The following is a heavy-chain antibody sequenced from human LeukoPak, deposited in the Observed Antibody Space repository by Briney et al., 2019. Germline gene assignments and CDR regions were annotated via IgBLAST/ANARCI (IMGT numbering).Heavy chain of an antibody. Sequence: SETLSLTCAVYGGSFSGYYWSWIRQPPGKGLEWIGEINHSGSTNYNPSHKSRVTISVDTSKNQFSLKLSSVTATDTAVYYCARSGVGYCSSTSCYKYQNWFDPWGQGTLVTVSS. V-gene: IGHV4-34*01. D-gene: IGHD2-2*02. CDR3: ARSGVGYCSSTSCYKYQNWFDP. J-gene: IGHJ5*02. CDR1: GGSFSGYY. CDR2: INHSGST.